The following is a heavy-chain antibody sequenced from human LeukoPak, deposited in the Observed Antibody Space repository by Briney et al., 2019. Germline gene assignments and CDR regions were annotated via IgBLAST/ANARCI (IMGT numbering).Heavy chain of an antibody. V-gene: IGHV3-33*01. Sequence: PGRSLRLSCAASGFIFSSYGMHWVRQAPGKGLEWVAVIWYDGSNKYYADSVKGRFTISRDNSKNTLYLQMNSLRAEDTAVYYRARAYYYDSGTYDFDYWGQGTLVTVSS. J-gene: IGHJ4*02. CDR3: ARAYYYDSGTYDFDY. D-gene: IGHD3-10*01. CDR2: IWYDGSNK. CDR1: GFIFSSYG.